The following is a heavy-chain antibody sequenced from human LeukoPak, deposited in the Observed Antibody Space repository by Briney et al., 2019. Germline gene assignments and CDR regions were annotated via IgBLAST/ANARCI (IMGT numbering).Heavy chain of an antibody. CDR3: AKDGLGGFGDYMDV. J-gene: IGHJ6*03. D-gene: IGHD3-10*01. Sequence: GGSLRLSCAASGFTFRSYVMHWVRQAPGKGLEWVAFIRCDGSDKYYADSVKGRFTISRDNSKNTLYLQMNSLRAEDTAIYFAKDGLGGFGDYMDVWGKGTTVTISS. CDR2: IRCDGSDK. V-gene: IGHV3-30*02. CDR1: GFTFRSYV.